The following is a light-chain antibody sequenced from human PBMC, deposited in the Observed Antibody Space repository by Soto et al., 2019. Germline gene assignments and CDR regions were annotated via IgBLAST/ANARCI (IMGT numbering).Light chain of an antibody. CDR2: KAS. CDR1: QSISSW. V-gene: IGKV1-5*03. Sequence: DIPMTQSPSTLSASVGDRVTITCRASQSISSWLAWYQQKPGKAPKLLIYKASSLESGAPSRFSGSGSGTEFTLTISSLQPDDSATYYCQQYSSYWTFGQGTKVEIK. J-gene: IGKJ1*01. CDR3: QQYSSYWT.